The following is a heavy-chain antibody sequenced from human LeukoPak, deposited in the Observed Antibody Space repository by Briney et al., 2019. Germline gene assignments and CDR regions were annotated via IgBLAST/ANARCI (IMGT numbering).Heavy chain of an antibody. CDR3: AATYYDFWSGFHRATYYMDV. CDR1: GGSINNYY. V-gene: IGHV4-59*12. D-gene: IGHD3-3*01. CDR2: IYYSGST. J-gene: IGHJ6*03. Sequence: PSETLSLTCTVSGGSINNYYWSWIRQPPGKGLEWIGYIYYSGSTNYNPSLKSRVTISVDTSKNQFSLKLSSVTAADTAVYYCAATYYDFWSGFHRATYYMDVWGKGTTVTVSS.